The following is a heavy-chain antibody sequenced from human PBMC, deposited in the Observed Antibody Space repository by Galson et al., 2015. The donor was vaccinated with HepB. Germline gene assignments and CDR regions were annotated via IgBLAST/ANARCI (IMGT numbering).Heavy chain of an antibody. V-gene: IGHV3-64*01. CDR2: ISSNGGST. CDR3: ARGGWRAFDI. Sequence: SLRLSCAASGFTFSIYAMHWVRQAPGKGLEYVSAISSNGGSTYYANSVKGRFTISRDNSKNTLYHQMGSLSAEDMAVYYCARGGWRAFDIWGQGTMVTVSS. CDR1: GFTFSIYA. J-gene: IGHJ3*02.